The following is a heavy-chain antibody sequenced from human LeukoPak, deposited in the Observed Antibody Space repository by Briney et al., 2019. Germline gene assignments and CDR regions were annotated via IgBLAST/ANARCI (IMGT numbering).Heavy chain of an antibody. V-gene: IGHV4-34*01. J-gene: IGHJ5*02. CDR1: GGSFSGYY. D-gene: IGHD6-13*01. CDR3: ARVGYSSSSHEWWFDP. Sequence: SETLSLTCAVYGGSFSGYYRSWIRQPPGKGLEWIGEINHSGSTNYNPSLKSRVTISVDTSKSQFSLKLSSVTAADTAVYYCARVGYSSSSHEWWFDPWGQGTLVTVSS. CDR2: INHSGST.